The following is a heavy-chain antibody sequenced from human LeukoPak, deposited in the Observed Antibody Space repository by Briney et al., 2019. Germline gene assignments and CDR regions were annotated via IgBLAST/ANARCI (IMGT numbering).Heavy chain of an antibody. Sequence: PGGSLRLSCAASGFTFSSYAMSWVRQAPGKGLERVSAISGSGGSTYYADSVKGRFTISRDNSRNTLYLQMNSLRAEDTAVYYCAKCARVDWLPIDYWGQGTLVTVSS. CDR3: AKCARVDWLPIDY. CDR2: ISGSGGST. V-gene: IGHV3-23*01. J-gene: IGHJ4*02. D-gene: IGHD3-9*01. CDR1: GFTFSSYA.